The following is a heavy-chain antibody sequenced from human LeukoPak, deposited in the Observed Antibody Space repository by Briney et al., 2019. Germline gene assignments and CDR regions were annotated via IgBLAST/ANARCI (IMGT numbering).Heavy chain of an antibody. V-gene: IGHV1-18*01. CDR1: GYTFTSCG. D-gene: IGHD3-22*01. CDR2: IIAYNGNT. J-gene: IGHJ4*02. Sequence: ASVKVSCKASGYTFTSCGISWVRQAPGQGLEWMGWIIAYNGNTNYAQKLQGRVTMNTDTYTSTAYMELRSLRSDDTDVYYCARGEDYDSSGYPFDYWGQGTLVTVSS. CDR3: ARGEDYDSSGYPFDY.